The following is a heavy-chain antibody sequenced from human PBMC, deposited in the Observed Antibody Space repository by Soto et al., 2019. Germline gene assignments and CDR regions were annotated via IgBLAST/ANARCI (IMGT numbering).Heavy chain of an antibody. CDR3: ARDIRGYSRAFDY. D-gene: IGHD5-18*01. V-gene: IGHV4-61*01. CDR1: GDSVSSGSYY. J-gene: IGHJ4*02. CDR2: ISYSGST. Sequence: SETLSLTCTVSGDSVSSGSYYWTWVRQPPGKGLEWIGYISYSGSTNYNPSLQSRVTISIDTFKNQFSLKLTSVTAADTAFYYCARDIRGYSRAFDYWGQGILVTVYS.